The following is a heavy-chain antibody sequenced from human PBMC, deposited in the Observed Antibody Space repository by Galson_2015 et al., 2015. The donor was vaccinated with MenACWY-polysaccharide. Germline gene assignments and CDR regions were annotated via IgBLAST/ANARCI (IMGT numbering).Heavy chain of an antibody. D-gene: IGHD3-22*01. CDR1: GFTFSSYW. J-gene: IGHJ4*02. CDR2: IKQDGSEK. CDR3: ARVHYDSKDSPLGFSVFYYFDY. Sequence: SLRLSCAASGFTFSSYWMSWVRQAPGKGLEWVSKIKQDGSEKYYVDSVKGRFTISRDNAKNSLYLQMNSLRAEDTAVYYCARVHYDSKDSPLGFSVFYYFDYWGQGTLVTVSS. V-gene: IGHV3-7*01.